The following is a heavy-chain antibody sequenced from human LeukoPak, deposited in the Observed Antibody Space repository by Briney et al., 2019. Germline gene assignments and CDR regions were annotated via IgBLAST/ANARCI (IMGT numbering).Heavy chain of an antibody. D-gene: IGHD3-9*01. CDR2: INHSGST. J-gene: IGHJ6*03. CDR3: ARESYYDILTGYYYYYYYMDV. Sequence: SETLSLTCAVYGGSFSGYYWSWIRQPPGKGLEWIGEINHSGSTNYNPSLKSRVTMSVDTSKNQFSLKLSSVTAADTAVYYCARESYYDILTGYYYYYYYMDVWGKGTTVTISS. CDR1: GGSFSGYY. V-gene: IGHV4-34*01.